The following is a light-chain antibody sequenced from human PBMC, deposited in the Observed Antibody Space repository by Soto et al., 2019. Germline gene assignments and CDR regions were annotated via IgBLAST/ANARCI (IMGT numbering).Light chain of an antibody. J-gene: IGKJ1*01. CDR1: QSISTW. CDR3: QQYNSFSWT. Sequence: DIQMTQSPSTVSASEGDSVTITCRASQSISTWLAWYQQKPGKAPKLLIYDASSLEGGVPSRFSGSGSGTELTLTISGLQPDDFATYYCQQYNSFSWTFGQGTKVDIK. CDR2: DAS. V-gene: IGKV1-5*01.